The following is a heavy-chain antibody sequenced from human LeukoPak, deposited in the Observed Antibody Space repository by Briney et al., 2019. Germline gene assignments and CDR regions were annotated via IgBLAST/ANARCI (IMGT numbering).Heavy chain of an antibody. V-gene: IGHV1-8*03. J-gene: IGHJ6*03. CDR3: ARVWYSSGYYYPGGNYYYYYMDV. Sequence: ASVKVSCKASGYTLTCYDIKWVRQATGQGLEWMGWMNPNSGNTGYAQKFQGRVTITRNTFIRTASMELSSLRSEDTAVYYCARVWYSSGYYYPGGNYYYYYMDVWGKGTTVTVSS. D-gene: IGHD3-22*01. CDR1: GYTLTCYD. CDR2: MNPNSGNT.